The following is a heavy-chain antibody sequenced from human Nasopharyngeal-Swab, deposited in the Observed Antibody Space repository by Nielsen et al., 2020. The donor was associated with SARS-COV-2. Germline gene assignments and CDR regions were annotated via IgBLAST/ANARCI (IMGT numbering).Heavy chain of an antibody. CDR2: INSGSGGK. Sequence: ASVKVSCKASGYAFNNYYIHWVRQAPGQGLEWMGMINSGSGGKTYAQKFQGRVTMTRDTSTSTVFMDLSSLRSEDTAVYYCARRGRCSGSSCDMDVWGQGTTVTVSS. D-gene: IGHD2-2*01. CDR3: ARRGRCSGSSCDMDV. J-gene: IGHJ6*02. CDR1: GYAFNNYY. V-gene: IGHV1-46*02.